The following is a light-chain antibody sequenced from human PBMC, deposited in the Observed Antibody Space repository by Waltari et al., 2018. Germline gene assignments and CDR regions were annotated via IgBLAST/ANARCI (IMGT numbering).Light chain of an antibody. CDR3: SSYTTTSTRL. J-gene: IGLJ2*01. CDR1: SSAVGAYNY. Sequence: QSALTQPASVSGSPGQSITISCPGTSSAVGAYNYVSWYQQHPGKAPKLIIYDVSYRPSGISNRFSGSKSGNTASLTISGLQTEDEADYYCSSYTTTSTRLFGGGTKLTVL. CDR2: DVS. V-gene: IGLV2-14*03.